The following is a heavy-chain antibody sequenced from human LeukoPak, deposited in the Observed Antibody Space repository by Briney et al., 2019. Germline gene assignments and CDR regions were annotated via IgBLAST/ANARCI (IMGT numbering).Heavy chain of an antibody. CDR3: ARGGLTFGGVIVHFDY. V-gene: IGHV3-48*01. Sequence: GGSLRLSCAASGFTFSSYSMNWVRQAPGNGLEWVSYISSSSSTIYYADSVKGRFTISRDNAKNSLYLQMNSLRAEDTAVYYCARGGLTFGGVIVHFDYWGQGTLVTVSS. CDR1: GFTFSSYS. CDR2: ISSSSSTI. D-gene: IGHD3-16*02. J-gene: IGHJ4*02.